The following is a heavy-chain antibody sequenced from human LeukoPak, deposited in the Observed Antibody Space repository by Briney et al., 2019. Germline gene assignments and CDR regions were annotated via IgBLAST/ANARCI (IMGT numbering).Heavy chain of an antibody. CDR1: GFTFSSYA. V-gene: IGHV3-23*01. CDR2: ISGSGGST. Sequence: GGSLRLSCADSGFTFSSYAMSWVRQAPGKGLEWVSAISGSGGSTYYADSVKGRFTISRDNSKNTLYLQMNSLRAEDTAIYYCARGSGSSTVTPFDYWGQGTLVTVSS. D-gene: IGHD4-17*01. J-gene: IGHJ4*02. CDR3: ARGSGSSTVTPFDY.